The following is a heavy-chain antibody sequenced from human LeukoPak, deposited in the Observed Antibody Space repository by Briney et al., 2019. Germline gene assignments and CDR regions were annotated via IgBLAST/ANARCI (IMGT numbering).Heavy chain of an antibody. CDR3: AKDITSTVAGIHY. Sequence: PGGSLRLSCAASGFTFSSYSMNWVRQAPGKGLEWVSSISSSSSYIYYADSVKGRFTISRDNAKNSLYLQMNSLRAEDTALYYCAKDITSTVAGIHYWGQGTLVTVSS. D-gene: IGHD6-19*01. J-gene: IGHJ4*02. V-gene: IGHV3-21*04. CDR1: GFTFSSYS. CDR2: ISSSSSYI.